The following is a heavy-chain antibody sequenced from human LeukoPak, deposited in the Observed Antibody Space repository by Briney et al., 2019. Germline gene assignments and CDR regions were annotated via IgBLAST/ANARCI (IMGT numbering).Heavy chain of an antibody. CDR2: IKQDGSEK. Sequence: GGSLRLSCAASGFTFSSYWMSWVRQAPGKGLEWVANIKQDGSEKYYVDSVKGRFTISRDNAKNSLYLQMNSLRAKDTAVYYCARGNMAGYYYYGMDVWGQGTTVTVSS. D-gene: IGHD2/OR15-2a*01. J-gene: IGHJ6*02. V-gene: IGHV3-7*01. CDR1: GFTFSSYW. CDR3: ARGNMAGYYYYGMDV.